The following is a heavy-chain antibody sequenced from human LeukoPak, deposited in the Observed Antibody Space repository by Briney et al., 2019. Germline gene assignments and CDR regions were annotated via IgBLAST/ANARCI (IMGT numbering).Heavy chain of an antibody. CDR1: GFTFSSYE. CDR3: ASQKGRIAVAVDY. CDR2: ISSSGSTI. V-gene: IGHV3-48*03. J-gene: IGHJ4*02. D-gene: IGHD6-19*01. Sequence: GGSLRLSCAASGFTFSSYEMNWVRQAPGKGLEWVSYISSSGSTIYYADSVKGRFTISGDNAKNSLYLQMNSLRAEDTAVYYCASQKGRIAVAVDYWGQGTLVTVSS.